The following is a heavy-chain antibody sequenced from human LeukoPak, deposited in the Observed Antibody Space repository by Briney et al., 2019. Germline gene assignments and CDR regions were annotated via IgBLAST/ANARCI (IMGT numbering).Heavy chain of an antibody. CDR2: IYYSGST. D-gene: IGHD4-17*01. J-gene: IGHJ4*02. CDR3: ARAGETYGDAFDY. Sequence: SETLSLTCTVSGGSISSSSYYWGWIRQPPGKGLEWIGSIYYSGSTYYNPSLKSRVTISVDTSKNQFSLKLSSVTAADTAVYYCARAGETYGDAFDYWGQGTLVTVSS. V-gene: IGHV4-39*07. CDR1: GGSISSSSYY.